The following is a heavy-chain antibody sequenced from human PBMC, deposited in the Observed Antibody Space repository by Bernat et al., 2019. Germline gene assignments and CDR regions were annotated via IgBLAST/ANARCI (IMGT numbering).Heavy chain of an antibody. V-gene: IGHV4-31*03. CDR1: GGSISSGGYY. CDR2: IYYSGST. D-gene: IGHD2-2*01. CDR3: ARVGGALEVVPAAHFDY. Sequence: QVPLQESGPGLVKPSQTLSLTCTVSGGSISSGGYYWSWIRQHPGKGLEWIGYIYYSGSTYYNPSLKSRVTISVDTSKNQFSLKLSSVTAADTAVYYCARVGGALEVVPAAHFDYWGQGTLVTVSS. J-gene: IGHJ4*02.